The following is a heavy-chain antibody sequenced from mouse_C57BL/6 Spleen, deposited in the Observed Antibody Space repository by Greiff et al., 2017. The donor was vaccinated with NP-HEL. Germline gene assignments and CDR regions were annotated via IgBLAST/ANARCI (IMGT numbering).Heavy chain of an antibody. Sequence: QVQLQQSGAELVKPGASVKISCKASGYAFSSYWMNWVKQRPGKGLEWIGQIYPGDGDTNYNGKFKGKAPLTADKSSSTAYMQLSSLTSEDAAVYFCARGDNGNSAWFAYWGQGTLVTVSA. D-gene: IGHD2-1*01. CDR3: ARGDNGNSAWFAY. CDR1: GYAFSSYW. V-gene: IGHV1-80*01. J-gene: IGHJ3*01. CDR2: IYPGDGDT.